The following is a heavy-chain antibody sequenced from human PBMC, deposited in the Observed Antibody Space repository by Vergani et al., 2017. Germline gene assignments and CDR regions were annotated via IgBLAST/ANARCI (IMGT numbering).Heavy chain of an antibody. CDR1: GYTFTGYY. CDR2: INPSGGST. CDR3: ARGAFDYGDYSGYYYGMDV. Sequence: QVQLVQSGAEVKKPGASVKVSCKASGYTFTGYYMHWVRQAPGQGLEWMGWINPSGGSTSYAQKFQGRVTMTRDTSTSTVYMELSSLRSEDTAVYYCARGAFDYGDYSGYYYGMDVWGQGTTVTVSS. V-gene: IGHV1-46*01. J-gene: IGHJ6*02. D-gene: IGHD4-17*01.